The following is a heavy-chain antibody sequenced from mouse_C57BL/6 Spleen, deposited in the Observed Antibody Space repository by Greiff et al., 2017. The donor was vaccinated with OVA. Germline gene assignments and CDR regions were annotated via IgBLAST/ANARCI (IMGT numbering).Heavy chain of an antibody. Sequence: QVQLQQSGAELARPGASVKLSCKASGYTFTSYGISWVKQRTGQGLEWIGEIYPRSGNTYYNEKFKGKATLTADKSSSTAYMELRSLTSEDSAVYYCAEGDVWYFDVWGTGTTVTVSS. V-gene: IGHV1-81*01. J-gene: IGHJ1*03. CDR1: GYTFTSYG. D-gene: IGHD3-3*01. CDR2: IYPRSGNT. CDR3: AEGDVWYFDV.